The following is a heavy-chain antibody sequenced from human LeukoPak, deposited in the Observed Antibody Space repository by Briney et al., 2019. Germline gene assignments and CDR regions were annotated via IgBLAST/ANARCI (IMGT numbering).Heavy chain of an antibody. CDR3: ARAFDTGWAYYYMDV. Sequence: GGSLRLSCAASGFTFATYSMNWVRQAPGKGLEWVSSISSSSRYIYYADSVKGRFTISRDDAKNSLFLQMNSLRAEDTAVYYCARAFDTGWAYYYMDVWGKGTTVTVSS. CDR2: ISSSSRYI. J-gene: IGHJ6*03. D-gene: IGHD6-19*01. V-gene: IGHV3-21*01. CDR1: GFTFATYS.